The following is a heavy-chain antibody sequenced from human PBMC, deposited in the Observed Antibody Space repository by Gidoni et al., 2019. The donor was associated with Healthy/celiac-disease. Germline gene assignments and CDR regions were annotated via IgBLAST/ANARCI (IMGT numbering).Heavy chain of an antibody. Sequence: QLQLQESGPGLVKPPETLFLTCRVSGGSISTHHWSGNRQPPGKGLEWIGSIYYTGGTNYNPSLKSRVNISVDTSKDQFSLNLYSVTAADTAIYLCAITAEYCELLWGQGTLVTVSS. CDR3: AITAEYCELL. CDR1: GGSISTHH. J-gene: IGHJ4*02. CDR2: IYYTGGT. V-gene: IGHV4-59*11. D-gene: IGHD1-20*01.